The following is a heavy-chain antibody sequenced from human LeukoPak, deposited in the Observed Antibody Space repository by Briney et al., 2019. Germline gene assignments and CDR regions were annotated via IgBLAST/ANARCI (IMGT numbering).Heavy chain of an antibody. D-gene: IGHD3-22*01. CDR2: IIPIFGTA. Sequence: SVKVSCKASGGTFSSYAISWVRQAPGQGLEWMGRIIPIFGTANYAQKFQGRVTITTDESTSTAYMELSSLRSEDTAVYYCARDLGGYYYDSSGNNGDYWGQGTLVTVSS. CDR3: ARDLGGYYYDSSGNNGDY. V-gene: IGHV1-69*05. J-gene: IGHJ4*02. CDR1: GGTFSSYA.